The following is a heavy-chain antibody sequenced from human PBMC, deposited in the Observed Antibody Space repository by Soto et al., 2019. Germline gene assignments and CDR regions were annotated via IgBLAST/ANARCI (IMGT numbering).Heavy chain of an antibody. D-gene: IGHD2-21*02. V-gene: IGHV1-3*04. Sequence: ASVKVSCKASGYTFTNYPMHWVRQAPGQGLEWLGWINTGNGNTKCSQKFQGRVTITWDTSATTTYIELSSLRSEDTAVYYCASEHFSGDCYFDYGGQGTRVTV. CDR3: ASEHFSGDCYFDY. CDR2: INTGNGNT. J-gene: IGHJ4*02. CDR1: GYTFTNYP.